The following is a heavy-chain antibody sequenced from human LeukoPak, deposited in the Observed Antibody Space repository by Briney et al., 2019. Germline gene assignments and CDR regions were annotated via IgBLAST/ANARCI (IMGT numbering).Heavy chain of an antibody. CDR1: GFTFSSYW. J-gene: IGHJ5*02. D-gene: IGHD3-3*01. CDR3: AKHYDFWSGYGSNWFDP. Sequence: PGGSLRLSCAASGFTFSSYWMSWVRQAPGKGLEWVANIKEDGSEKYYVDSVKGRFTISRDNAKNSLYLQMNSLRAEDTAVYYCAKHYDFWSGYGSNWFDPWGQGILVTVSS. CDR2: IKEDGSEK. V-gene: IGHV3-7*01.